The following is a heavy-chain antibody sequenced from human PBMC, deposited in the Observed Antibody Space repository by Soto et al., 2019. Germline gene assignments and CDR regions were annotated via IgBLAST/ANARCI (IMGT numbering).Heavy chain of an antibody. CDR1: GFTFSRYA. V-gene: IGHV3-23*01. CDR3: AKTDYGDYDGDYYMDV. CDR2: ISGSGGST. Sequence: GGSLRLSCSASGFTFSRYAMSWVRQAAGKGLEWVSAISGSGGSTFYADSVKGRFTISRDNSKNTLYLQMNSLRAEDTAVYYCAKTDYGDYDGDYYMDVWGKGTTVTVSS. D-gene: IGHD4-17*01. J-gene: IGHJ6*03.